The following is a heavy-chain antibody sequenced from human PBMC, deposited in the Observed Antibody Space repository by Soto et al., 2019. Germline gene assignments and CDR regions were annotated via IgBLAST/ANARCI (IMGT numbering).Heavy chain of an antibody. D-gene: IGHD3-10*01. CDR1: GFTFSNYA. J-gene: IGHJ4*02. V-gene: IGHV3-30*04. CDR2: ISYDGRNK. CDR3: ARNGSGNIYHFDY. Sequence: GGSLRLSCAASGFTFSNYAMHWVRQAPGKGLEWVAVISYDGRNKYYADSVKGRFTISRDNSKNTLYLQVNSLRADDTAVYYCARNGSGNIYHFDYWGQGTLVTVSS.